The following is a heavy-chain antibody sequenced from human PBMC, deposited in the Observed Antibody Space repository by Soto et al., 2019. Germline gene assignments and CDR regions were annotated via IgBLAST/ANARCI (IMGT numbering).Heavy chain of an antibody. CDR2: SKNRGQGFTI. V-gene: IGHV3-72*01. CDR1: GFTFNDHY. CDR3: TVWIEGACY. Sequence: HLVASGGGLVQPGGSLRLSYAASGFTFNDHYMDWVRQAPGKGLEWVARSKNRGQGFTIEYAASLKGRFTISRDDSANSLYLQMNSLETDETAVYYCTVWIEGACYWGRGILVTVSS. J-gene: IGHJ4*02. D-gene: IGHD3-16*01.